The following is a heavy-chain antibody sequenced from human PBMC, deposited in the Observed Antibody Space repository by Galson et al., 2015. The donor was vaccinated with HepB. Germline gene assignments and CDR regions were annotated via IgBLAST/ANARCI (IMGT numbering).Heavy chain of an antibody. CDR1: GFTFSSYA. J-gene: IGHJ4*02. CDR3: AKDLSGYSSPVNYFDD. V-gene: IGHV3-30*04. CDR2: ISYDGSNK. Sequence: SLRLSCAASGFTFSSYAMHWVRQAPGKGLEWLAVISYDGSNKYYSDSVKGRFTISRDNSKNTLYLQMNSLRAEDTALYYCAKDLSGYSSPVNYFDDWGQGTLVIVSS. D-gene: IGHD6-19*01.